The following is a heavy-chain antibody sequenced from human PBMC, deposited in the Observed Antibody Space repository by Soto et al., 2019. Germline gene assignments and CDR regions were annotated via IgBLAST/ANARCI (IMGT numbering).Heavy chain of an antibody. V-gene: IGHV4-30-4*01. CDR1: GGSISSGDYY. Sequence: SETLSLTCTVSGGSISSGDYYWSWIRQPPGKGLEWIGYIYYSGSTYYNPSLKSRVTISVDTSKNQFSLKLSSVTAADTAVYYCARGIGYYDSSGYYNWFDPWGQGTLVTVSS. D-gene: IGHD3-22*01. CDR3: ARGIGYYDSSGYYNWFDP. J-gene: IGHJ5*02. CDR2: IYYSGST.